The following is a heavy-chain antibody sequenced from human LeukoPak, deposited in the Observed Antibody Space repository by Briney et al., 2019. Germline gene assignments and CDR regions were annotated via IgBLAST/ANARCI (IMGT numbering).Heavy chain of an antibody. J-gene: IGHJ6*02. V-gene: IGHV3-11*01. CDR2: ISSSGSTI. CDR1: GFTFSDYY. CDR3: ARCQKVVTSTGDYGMDV. D-gene: IGHD4-23*01. Sequence: PGGSLRLSCAASGFTFSDYYMSWIRQAPGKGLEWVSYISSSGSTIYYADSVKGRFTISRDNAKNSLYLQMNSLRAEDTAVYYCARCQKVVTSTGDYGMDVWGQGTTVTVSS.